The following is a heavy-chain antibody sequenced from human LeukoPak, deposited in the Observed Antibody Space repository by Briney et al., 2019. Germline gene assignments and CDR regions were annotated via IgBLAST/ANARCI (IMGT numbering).Heavy chain of an antibody. CDR1: GFTFSSYA. J-gene: IGHJ4*02. D-gene: IGHD2-2*01. Sequence: GRSLRLSCAASGFTFSSYAMHWVRQAPGKGLEWVAIISHDGSNKYYADSVKGRLTISRENSKNTLYLQMNSLRPEDTAVYYCARDGVVVPAAPLDYWGQGTLVTVSS. V-gene: IGHV3-30-3*01. CDR3: ARDGVVVPAAPLDY. CDR2: ISHDGSNK.